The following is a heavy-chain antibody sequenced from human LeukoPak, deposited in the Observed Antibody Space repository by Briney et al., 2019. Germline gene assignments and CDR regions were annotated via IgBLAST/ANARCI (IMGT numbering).Heavy chain of an antibody. CDR1: GGTFSSCA. CDR3: ASGTYYDFRRGYPLDY. J-gene: IGHJ4*02. D-gene: IGHD3-3*01. CDR2: IIPIFGTA. Sequence: SVKVSCKASGGTFSSCAISWVRQAPGQGLEWMGRIIPIFGTANYAQKFQGRVTITTDESTSTAYMELSSLRSEDTAVYYCASGTYYDFRRGYPLDYWVQGTLISVSS. V-gene: IGHV1-69*05.